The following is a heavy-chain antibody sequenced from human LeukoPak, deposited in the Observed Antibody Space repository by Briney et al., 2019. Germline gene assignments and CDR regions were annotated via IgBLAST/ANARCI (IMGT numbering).Heavy chain of an antibody. CDR1: VYTFTRYY. J-gene: IGHJ4*02. CDR3: ARLADYDSSGYLSY. Sequence: ASVTVSYKASVYTFTRYYMHWVRQAPGQGLEWMGIINPSGGSARYAQKFQGRVTMTRDTSTSTVYMEVSSLRSEDTAVYYCARLADYDSSGYLSYWGQGTLVTVSS. D-gene: IGHD3-22*01. V-gene: IGHV1-46*01. CDR2: INPSGGSA.